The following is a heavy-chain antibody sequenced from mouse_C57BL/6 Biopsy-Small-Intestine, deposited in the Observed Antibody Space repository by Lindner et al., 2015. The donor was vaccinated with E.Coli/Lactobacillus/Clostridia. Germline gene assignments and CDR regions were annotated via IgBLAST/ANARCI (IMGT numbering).Heavy chain of an antibody. CDR2: IDPADGET. V-gene: IGHV14-2*01. CDR3: ARAETRFFDY. CDR1: GFNIKDYY. Sequence: EVQLQESGAELVKPGASVKLSCTASGFNIKDYYIHWVKQRTEQGLEWIGRIDPADGETKYAPKFQGKATMTADTSSNTAYLHLSSLTSEDTAVYYCARAETRFFDYWGQGTTLTVSS. J-gene: IGHJ2*01. D-gene: IGHD3-2*01.